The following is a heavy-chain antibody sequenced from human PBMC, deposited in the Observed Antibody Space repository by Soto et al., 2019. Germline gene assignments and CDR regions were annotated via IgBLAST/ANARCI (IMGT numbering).Heavy chain of an antibody. D-gene: IGHD5-12*01. Sequence: ASVKVSCKASGGTFSSYTISWVRQAPGQGLEWMGRIIPILGIANYAQKFQGRVTITADKSTSTAYMELSSLRSEDTAVYYCARDRRYSGYDNGGHFTAFDYWGQGTLVTVSS. V-gene: IGHV1-69*04. CDR3: ARDRRYSGYDNGGHFTAFDY. J-gene: IGHJ4*02. CDR2: IIPILGIA. CDR1: GGTFSSYT.